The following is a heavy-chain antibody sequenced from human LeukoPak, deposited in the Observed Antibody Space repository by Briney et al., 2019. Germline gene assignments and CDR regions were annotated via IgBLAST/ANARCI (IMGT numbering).Heavy chain of an antibody. V-gene: IGHV1-69*04. J-gene: IGHJ3*02. D-gene: IGHD1-26*01. CDR1: GATFSSYA. CDR3: ASTPYSGSYLNRRGYAFDI. CDR2: IIPILGTA. Sequence: GPSVNVSCKASGATFSSYAISWVRQAAGQWLEWMGTIIPILGTANYAQTFQGRVTITADKSTSTAYMELSSLRSEDTAVYYCASTPYSGSYLNRRGYAFDIWGQGTMVTVSS.